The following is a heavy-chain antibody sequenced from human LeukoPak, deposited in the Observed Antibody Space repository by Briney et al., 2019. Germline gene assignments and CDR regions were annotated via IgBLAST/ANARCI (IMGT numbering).Heavy chain of an antibody. D-gene: IGHD6-13*01. CDR2: FSGSGGST. V-gene: IGHV3-23*01. CDR1: GFTFSSYA. Sequence: GGSLRLSCAASGFTFSSYAMSWVRQAPGKGLGWVSAFSGSGGSTCYADSVKGRFTISRDNSKNTLYLQMNSLRAEDTAVYYCAKRHSSSWYFWGQGTLVTVSS. CDR3: AKRHSSSWYF. J-gene: IGHJ4*02.